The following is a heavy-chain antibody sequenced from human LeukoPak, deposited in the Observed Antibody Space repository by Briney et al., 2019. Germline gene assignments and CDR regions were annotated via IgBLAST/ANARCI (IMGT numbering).Heavy chain of an antibody. J-gene: IGHJ4*02. V-gene: IGHV3-7*01. D-gene: IGHD3-9*01. CDR1: GFTFTNYW. CDR2: IKQDGSEK. CDR3: ARGPDYDILPGFFMFDF. Sequence: GGSLRLSCAASGFTFTNYWMTWVRQAPGKGLEWVANIKQDGSEKHYMDSVKGRFTISRDNAENSLYLQMNSLRADDTAVYYCARGPDYDILPGFFMFDFWGQGTLVIVSS.